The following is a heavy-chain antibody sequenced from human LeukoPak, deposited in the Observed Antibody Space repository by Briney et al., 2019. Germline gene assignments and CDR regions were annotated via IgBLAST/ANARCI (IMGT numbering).Heavy chain of an antibody. Sequence: PGGSLRLSCAASGFTFSSYGMHWVRQAPGKGLEWVAFIRYDGSNKYYADSVKGRFTISRDNSKNTLYLQMNSLRAEDTAVYYCANYDSSGYRYYYYMDVWGKGTTVTVSS. CDR2: IRYDGSNK. D-gene: IGHD3-22*01. CDR3: ANYDSSGYRYYYYMDV. V-gene: IGHV3-30*02. J-gene: IGHJ6*03. CDR1: GFTFSSYG.